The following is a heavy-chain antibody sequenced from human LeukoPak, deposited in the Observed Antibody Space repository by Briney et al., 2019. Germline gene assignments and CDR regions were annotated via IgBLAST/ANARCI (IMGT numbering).Heavy chain of an antibody. Sequence: GGSLRLSCAAYGFTFSSYAMSWVRQDPGRGLEWVSAISGSGGSTYYADSVKGRFTISRDNSKNTLYLQMNSLRAEDTAAYYCARDVAYYDSSGYYQYYYGMDVWGQGTTVTVSS. V-gene: IGHV3-23*01. D-gene: IGHD3-22*01. J-gene: IGHJ6*02. CDR2: ISGSGGST. CDR1: GFTFSSYA. CDR3: ARDVAYYDSSGYYQYYYGMDV.